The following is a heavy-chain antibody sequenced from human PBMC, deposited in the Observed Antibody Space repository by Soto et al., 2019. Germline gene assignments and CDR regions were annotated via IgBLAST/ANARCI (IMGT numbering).Heavy chain of an antibody. D-gene: IGHD2-15*01. CDR3: ARVYCSGGSCYAFDI. Sequence: QVQLQESGPGPVKPSQTLSLTCTVSGGSISSGGYYWSWIRQHPGKGLEWIGYIYYSGSTYYNPSLKSRVTISVDTSKNQFSLKLSSVTAADTAVYYCARVYCSGGSCYAFDIWGQGTMVTVSS. CDR2: IYYSGST. CDR1: GGSISSGGYY. J-gene: IGHJ3*02. V-gene: IGHV4-31*03.